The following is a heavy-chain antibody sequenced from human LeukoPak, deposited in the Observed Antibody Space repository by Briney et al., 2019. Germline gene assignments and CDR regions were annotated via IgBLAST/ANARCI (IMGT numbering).Heavy chain of an antibody. CDR1: GFTFDNHW. V-gene: IGHV3-7*01. CDR2: IDEDGDEK. CDR3: ARHVPRGRSDFDC. J-gene: IGHJ4*02. D-gene: IGHD5-12*01. Sequence: GGSLRPSCAASGFTFDNHWMAWVRQTPGRGPEWVANIDEDGDEKSYAESVKGRFSVSRDNGRTSLYLQMNSLRAEDTAIYYCARHVPRGRSDFDCWGQGVLVTVS.